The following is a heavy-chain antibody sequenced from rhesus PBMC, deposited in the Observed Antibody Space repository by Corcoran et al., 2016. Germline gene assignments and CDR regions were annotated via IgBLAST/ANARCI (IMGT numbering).Heavy chain of an antibody. CDR2: LSGSSGGT. V-gene: IGHV4-99*01. CDR3: ASWAGEYFDY. CDR1: GYSVISGYY. D-gene: IGHD6-31*01. J-gene: IGHJ4*01. Sequence: QVQLQESGPGLVKPSETLSLTCAAPGYSVISGYYWGWIPQPPGKGLEYIAYLSGSSGGTSYNPSLKSRVTISKDTSKNQFSLRLRSVTAADTAVYYCASWAGEYFDYWGQGVLVTVSS.